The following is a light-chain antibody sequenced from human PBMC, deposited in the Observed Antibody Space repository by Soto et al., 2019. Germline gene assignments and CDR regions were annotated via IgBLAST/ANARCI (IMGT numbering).Light chain of an antibody. J-gene: IGKJ3*01. CDR2: KAS. V-gene: IGKV1-5*03. CDR1: QTISRNW. Sequence: DIQMTQSPSTLSASVGDRVTITCRASQTISRNWLAWFQQKPGKAPKLLIYKASNLESGVPSRFSGSGSETEFTLTISSLQPDDFAAYYCQQYTSYRVCTFGPGTKVDVK. CDR3: QQYTSYRVCT.